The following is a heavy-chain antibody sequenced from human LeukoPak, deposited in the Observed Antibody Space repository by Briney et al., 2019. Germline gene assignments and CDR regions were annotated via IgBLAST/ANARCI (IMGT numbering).Heavy chain of an antibody. CDR1: GFTFSSSA. J-gene: IGHJ5*02. CDR2: ISYDGSNK. V-gene: IGHV3-30-3*02. D-gene: IGHD6-19*01. Sequence: GGSLRLSCAASGFTFSSSAMPWVRQAPDKGLEWVAVISYDGSNKYYADSVKGRFTISRDNSKNTLYLQMNSLRAEDTAVYYCSKIHSSGKFDPGGEGTLVTLSS. CDR3: SKIHSSGKFDP.